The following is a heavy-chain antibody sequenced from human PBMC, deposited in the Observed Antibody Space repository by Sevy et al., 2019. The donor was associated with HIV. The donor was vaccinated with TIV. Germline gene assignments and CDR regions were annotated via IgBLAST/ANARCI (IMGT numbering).Heavy chain of an antibody. CDR3: SMEDGYNYFDY. D-gene: IGHD5-12*01. Sequence: GGSLRLSCAASGFTLNKAWMNWVRQAPGKGLEWVGRIKSETDGGTTDYAEPVKGRFSISRKDSKNTLYLQMNSLKIEDTAVYYCSMEDGYNYFDYWGQGALVTVSS. CDR2: IKSETDGGTT. V-gene: IGHV3-15*07. J-gene: IGHJ4*02. CDR1: GFTLNKAW.